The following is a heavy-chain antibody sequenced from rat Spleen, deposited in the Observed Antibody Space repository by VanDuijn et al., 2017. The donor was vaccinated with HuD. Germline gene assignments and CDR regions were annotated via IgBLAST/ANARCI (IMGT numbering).Heavy chain of an antibody. CDR3: TRTYGGYTGHWFAY. CDR2: MYYDGDT. CDR1: GFSLTSYS. V-gene: IGHV2-15*01. D-gene: IGHD1-11*01. J-gene: IGHJ3*01. Sequence: QVQLRESGPGLVQPSETLSLTCTVSGFSLTSYSVSWVRQPSGKGPEWMGRMYYDGDTAYNSTLKSRLSISWDTAKSQVFLEMNSLQTEDTAIYFGTRTYGGYTGHWFAYWGQGTLVTVSS.